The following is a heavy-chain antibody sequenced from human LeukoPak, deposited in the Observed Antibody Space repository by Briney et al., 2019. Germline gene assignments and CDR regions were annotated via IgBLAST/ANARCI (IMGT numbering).Heavy chain of an antibody. J-gene: IGHJ4*02. CDR3: ARDRLPYCSGGSCSLGY. D-gene: IGHD2-15*01. CDR2: ISAYNGNT. Sequence: ASVKVSCKASGYTFTSYGISWVRQAPGQGLEWMGWISAYNGNTNYAQKLQGRVTMTTDTSTSTAYMELRSLRSDDTAVYYCARDRLPYCSGGSCSLGYWGQGTLVTVSS. V-gene: IGHV1-18*01. CDR1: GYTFTSYG.